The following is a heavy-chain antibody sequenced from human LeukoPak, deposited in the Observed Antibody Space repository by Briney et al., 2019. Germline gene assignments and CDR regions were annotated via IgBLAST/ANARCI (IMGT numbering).Heavy chain of an antibody. J-gene: IGHJ3*02. CDR2: INPSGGST. Sequence: ASVTVSCKASGYTFTIYYMHWVRQAPGQGLEWMGIINPSGGSTSYAQKFQGRVTMTRDTSTSTVYMELSSLRSEDTAVYYCAREYCSSTSCYKHAFDIWGQGTMVTVSS. CDR3: AREYCSSTSCYKHAFDI. V-gene: IGHV1-46*01. D-gene: IGHD2-2*02. CDR1: GYTFTIYY.